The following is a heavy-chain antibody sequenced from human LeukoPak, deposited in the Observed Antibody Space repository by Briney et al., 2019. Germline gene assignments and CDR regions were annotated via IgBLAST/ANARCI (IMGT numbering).Heavy chain of an antibody. CDR3: TRGAGWLIDY. CDR1: DDSISDYY. J-gene: IGHJ4*02. CDR2: FHNSGTS. D-gene: IGHD3-16*01. V-gene: IGHV4-59*01. Sequence: SETLSLTCTVSDDSISDYYRGWIRQPPGKGLEWIGYFHNSGTSTYNPSLKSRVTISADTSKDQFSLKLNSLTTADTAVYYCTRGAGWLIDYWGQGILVTVSS.